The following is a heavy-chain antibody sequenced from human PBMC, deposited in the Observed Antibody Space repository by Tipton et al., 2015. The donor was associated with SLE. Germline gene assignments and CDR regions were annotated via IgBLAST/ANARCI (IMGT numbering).Heavy chain of an antibody. CDR2: VYYSGT. Sequence: GASINSYYWSWIRKPPGKGLEWIGFVYYSGTHSNPSLKSRVTISLDSAKNQFSLKLTSVTAADTAVYYCARRGISGNSYDYWGQGTLVTVSS. D-gene: IGHD5-24*01. CDR3: ARRGISGNSYDY. CDR1: GASINSYY. V-gene: IGHV4-59*08. J-gene: IGHJ4*02.